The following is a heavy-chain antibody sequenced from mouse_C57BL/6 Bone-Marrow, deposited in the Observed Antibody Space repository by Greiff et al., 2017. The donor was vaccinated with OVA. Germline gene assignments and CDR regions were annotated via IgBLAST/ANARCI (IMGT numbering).Heavy chain of an antibody. CDR3: ARHEGRSPYPWDFDY. D-gene: IGHD4-1*01. Sequence: VKLQESGAELVKPGASVKLSCKASGYTFTEYTIHWVKQRSGQGLEWIGWFYPGSGSIKYNEKFKDKATLTADKSSSTVYMELSRLTSEDSAVYFCARHEGRSPYPWDFDYWGQGTTLTVSS. CDR1: GYTFTEYT. V-gene: IGHV1-62-2*01. J-gene: IGHJ2*01. CDR2: FYPGSGSI.